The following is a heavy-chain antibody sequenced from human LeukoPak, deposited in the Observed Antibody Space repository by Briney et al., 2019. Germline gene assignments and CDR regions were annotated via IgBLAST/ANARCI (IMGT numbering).Heavy chain of an antibody. V-gene: IGHV3-23*01. CDR2: ISGSGYST. D-gene: IGHD2-2*01. CDR3: AKGGAVPAARRAFDI. CDR1: GFTFTDYA. J-gene: IGHJ3*02. Sequence: GGSLRLSCAASGFTFTDYAMSWVRQAPGKGLEWVSAISGSGYSTYFADSVKGRFTIPRDNSKSTLYLQMNSLRAEDTALYYCAKGGAVPAARRAFDIWGQGTMVTVSS.